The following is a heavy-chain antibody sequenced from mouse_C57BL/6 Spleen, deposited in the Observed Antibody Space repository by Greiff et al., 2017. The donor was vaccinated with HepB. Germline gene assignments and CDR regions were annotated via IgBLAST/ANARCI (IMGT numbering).Heavy chain of an antibody. J-gene: IGHJ1*03. V-gene: IGHV14-1*01. CDR3: TTPVSSYPYWYFDV. CDR1: GFNIKDYY. Sequence: EVKLEESGAELVRPGASVKLSCTASGFNIKDYYMHWVKQRPEQGLEWIGRIDPEAGDTEYAPKFQGKATMTADTSSNTAYLQLSSLTSEDTAVYYGTTPVSSYPYWYFDVWGTGTTVTVSS. CDR2: IDPEAGDT. D-gene: IGHD1-1*01.